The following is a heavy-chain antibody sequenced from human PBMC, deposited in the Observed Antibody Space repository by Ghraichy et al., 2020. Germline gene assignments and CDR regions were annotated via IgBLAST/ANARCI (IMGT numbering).Heavy chain of an antibody. CDR2: ISGSGGST. Sequence: GGSLILSCAASGFTFSSYAMSWVRQAPGKGLEWVSAISGSGGSTYYADSVKGRFTISRDNSKNTLYLQMNSLRAEDTAVYYCAKATSYYDSSQGYWGQGTLVTVSS. V-gene: IGHV3-23*01. CDR1: GFTFSSYA. D-gene: IGHD3-22*01. J-gene: IGHJ4*02. CDR3: AKATSYYDSSQGY.